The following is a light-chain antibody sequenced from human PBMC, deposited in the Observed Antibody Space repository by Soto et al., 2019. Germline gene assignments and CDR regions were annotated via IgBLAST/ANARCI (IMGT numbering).Light chain of an antibody. CDR2: GAS. J-gene: IGKJ4*01. CDR1: QSVSSN. Sequence: PGEIATLSCMASQSVSSNLAWYQQKPGQAPRLLIYGASTRATGIPARFSGSGSGTEFTLTISSLQSEYFAVYYCQQYNNWPLTFGGGTKVDIK. CDR3: QQYNNWPLT. V-gene: IGKV3-15*01.